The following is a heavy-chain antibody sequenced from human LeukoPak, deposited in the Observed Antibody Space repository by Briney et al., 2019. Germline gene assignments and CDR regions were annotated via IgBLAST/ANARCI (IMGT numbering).Heavy chain of an antibody. J-gene: IGHJ4*02. D-gene: IGHD1-26*01. V-gene: IGHV3-33*01. CDR3: ARSSGSYYGYFDY. Sequence: GRSLRLSCAASGFTFSSYGMHWVRQGPGKGLEWVAVIWYDGSNKYYADSVKGRLTISRDNSNNTLYLEMNRLRAEDMAVYYCARSSGSYYGYFDYWGQGTLVTVSS. CDR2: IWYDGSNK. CDR1: GFTFSSYG.